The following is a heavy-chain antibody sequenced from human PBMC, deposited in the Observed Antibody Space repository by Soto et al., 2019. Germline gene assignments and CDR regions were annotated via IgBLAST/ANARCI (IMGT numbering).Heavy chain of an antibody. J-gene: IGHJ4*02. D-gene: IGHD3-9*01. CDR1: GDSIDRHY. Sequence: QVQLQESGPGLMKPSETLSLSCSVSGDSIDRHYWNWIRQPAGKGLEWIGRIYAGGGTNYNPSLESRVTMSVDTSKRRFCLRLSSVTAADTAVYYCASEDDVLTVFPIWGQGALVTVSS. V-gene: IGHV4-4*07. CDR3: ASEDDVLTVFPI. CDR2: IYAGGGT.